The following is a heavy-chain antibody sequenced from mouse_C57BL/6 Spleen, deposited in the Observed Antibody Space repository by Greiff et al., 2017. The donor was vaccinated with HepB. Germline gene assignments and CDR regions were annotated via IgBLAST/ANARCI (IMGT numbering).Heavy chain of an antibody. CDR2: ISDGGSYT. CDR3: ARDYDYDEGRPYAMDY. J-gene: IGHJ4*01. CDR1: GFTFSSYA. V-gene: IGHV5-4*01. D-gene: IGHD2-4*01. Sequence: EVNLVESGGGLVKPGGSLKLSCAASGFTFSSYAMSWVRQTPEKRLEWVATISDGGSYTYYPDNVKGRFTISRDNAKNNLYLQMSHLKSEDTAMYYCARDYDYDEGRPYAMDYWGQGTSVTVSS.